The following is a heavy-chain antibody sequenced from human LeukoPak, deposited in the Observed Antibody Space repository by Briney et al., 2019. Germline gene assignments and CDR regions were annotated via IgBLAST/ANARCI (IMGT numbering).Heavy chain of an antibody. CDR3: ARDLREGAMVTPWNAFDI. Sequence: SVKVSCKASGGTFSSCAISWVRQAPGQGLEWMGGIIPIFGTANYAQKFQGRVTITTDESTSTAYMELSSLRSEDTAVYYCARDLREGAMVTPWNAFDIWGQGTMVTVSS. CDR1: GGTFSSCA. J-gene: IGHJ3*02. CDR2: IIPIFGTA. V-gene: IGHV1-69*05. D-gene: IGHD5-18*01.